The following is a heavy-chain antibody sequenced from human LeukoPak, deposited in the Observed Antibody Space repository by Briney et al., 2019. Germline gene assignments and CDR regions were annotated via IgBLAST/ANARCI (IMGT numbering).Heavy chain of an antibody. D-gene: IGHD3-10*01. CDR2: IYYSGST. J-gene: IGHJ4*02. V-gene: IGHV4-61*01. CDR3: ARGGITMVRGVSYFDY. Sequence: SETLSLTCTVSGGSISSGSYYWSWIRQPPGKGLEWIGYIYYSGSTNYNPSLKSRVTISVDTSKNQFSLKLSSVTAADTAVYYCARGGITMVRGVSYFDYWGQGTLVTVSS. CDR1: GGSISSGSYY.